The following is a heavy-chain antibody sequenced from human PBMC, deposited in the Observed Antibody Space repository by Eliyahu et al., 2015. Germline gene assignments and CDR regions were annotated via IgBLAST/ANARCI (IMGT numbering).Heavy chain of an antibody. Sequence: QVLLVQSGAEVKKPGASVKXSCKASGYTFXSXDINWVRQASGQGLEWMGWVNPNSANTGYAQKFQGRVTMSTNTSISTAYMELSSLRSEDTAVYYCARAVAATWSFPYYFDYWGQATLVTVSS. V-gene: IGHV1-8*01. CDR2: VNPNSANT. D-gene: IGHD6-19*01. CDR1: GYTFXSXD. J-gene: IGHJ4*02. CDR3: ARAVAATWSFPYYFDY.